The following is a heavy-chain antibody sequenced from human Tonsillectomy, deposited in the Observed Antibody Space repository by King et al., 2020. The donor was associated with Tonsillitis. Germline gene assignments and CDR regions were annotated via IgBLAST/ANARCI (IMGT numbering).Heavy chain of an antibody. Sequence: EVQLVESGGGLVQPGGSLRLSCAASGFTFSSYAMSWVRQAPGKGLEWVSAISGGGGSTYYADSVKGRFTISRDNSKNTLYLQMDSLSAEDTAVYYCASPLYGVPFDPWGQGTLVTVSS. D-gene: IGHD4-17*01. CDR1: GFTFSSYA. CDR2: ISGGGGST. CDR3: ASPLYGVPFDP. J-gene: IGHJ5*02. V-gene: IGHV3-23*04.